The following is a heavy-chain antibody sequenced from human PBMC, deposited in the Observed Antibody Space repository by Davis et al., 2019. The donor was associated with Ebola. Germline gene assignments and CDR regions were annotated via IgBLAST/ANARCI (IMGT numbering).Heavy chain of an antibody. CDR3: ATSASTGWPLGHYHMDV. D-gene: IGHD6-19*01. V-gene: IGHV4-31*03. J-gene: IGHJ6*03. CDR2: IYSSGST. CDR1: GVSVSRGGYY. Sequence: SETLSLTCSVSGVSVSRGGYYWNWIRHHPGKGPEWIGSIYSSGSTDYNPSLGSRVTISLDTSKNQFALILNSVTAADTAVYHCATSASTGWPLGHYHMDVWGQGTTVIVSS.